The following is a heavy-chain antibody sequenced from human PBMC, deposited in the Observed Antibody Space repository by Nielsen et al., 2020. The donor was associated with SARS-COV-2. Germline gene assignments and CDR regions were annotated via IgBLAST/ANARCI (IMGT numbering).Heavy chain of an antibody. J-gene: IGHJ2*01. Sequence: SETLSLTCAVYGGSFSGYYWSWIRQPPGKGLEWIGEINHSGSTNYNPSLKSRVTISVDTSKNQFSLKLSSVTAADTAVYYCARDYGGNSWYFDLWGRGTLVTVSS. CDR2: INHSGST. D-gene: IGHD4-23*01. CDR3: ARDYGGNSWYFDL. CDR1: GGSFSGYY. V-gene: IGHV4-34*01.